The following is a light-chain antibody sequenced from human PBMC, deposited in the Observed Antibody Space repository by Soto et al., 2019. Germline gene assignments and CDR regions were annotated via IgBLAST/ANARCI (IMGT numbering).Light chain of an antibody. Sequence: QSVLAQPASVSGSPGQSITISCTGTSSDVGGYNFVSWYQQHPGKAPKLIIYEVTHRPSGVSNRFSGSKSGNTASLTISGLQAEDEADYYYSSYTASNILEVFGTGTKVTVL. CDR2: EVT. CDR3: SSYTASNILEV. CDR1: SSDVGGYNF. V-gene: IGLV2-14*01. J-gene: IGLJ1*01.